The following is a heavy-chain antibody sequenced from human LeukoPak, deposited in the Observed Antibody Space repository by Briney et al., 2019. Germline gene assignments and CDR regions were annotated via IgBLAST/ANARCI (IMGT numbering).Heavy chain of an antibody. Sequence: ASVKASCRASGYTFTSYDINWVRQATGQGLEWMGWMNPNSGNTGYAQKFQGRVTMTRNTSISTAYMELSSLRSDDTAVYYCARAFPRYCSSTSCYAYYYGMDVWGKGTTVTVSS. CDR2: MNPNSGNT. V-gene: IGHV1-8*01. CDR3: ARAFPRYCSSTSCYAYYYGMDV. CDR1: GYTFTSYD. J-gene: IGHJ6*04. D-gene: IGHD2-2*01.